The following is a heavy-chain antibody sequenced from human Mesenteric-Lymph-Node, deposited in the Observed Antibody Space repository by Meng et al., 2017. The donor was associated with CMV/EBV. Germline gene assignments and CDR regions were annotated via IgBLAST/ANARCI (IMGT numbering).Heavy chain of an antibody. D-gene: IGHD4-23*01. J-gene: IGHJ4*02. CDR1: GGSFSGYY. CDR3: ARHQRWLKSEGGFNY. Sequence: QVQLQQWGARLLKASETLSLTCAVYGGSFSGYYWSWIRQPPGKGLEWIGEINHSGSTNYNPSLKSRVTISVDTSKNQFSLKLSSVTAADTAVYYCARHQRWLKSEGGFNYWGQGTLVTVSS. V-gene: IGHV4-34*01. CDR2: INHSGST.